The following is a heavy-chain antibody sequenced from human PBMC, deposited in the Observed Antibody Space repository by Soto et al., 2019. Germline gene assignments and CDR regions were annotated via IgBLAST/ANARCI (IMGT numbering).Heavy chain of an antibody. D-gene: IGHD1-26*01. V-gene: IGHV1-3*01. J-gene: IGHJ6*02. CDR2: INAGNGNT. Sequence: ASVKVSCKASGYTFTSYAMNWVRQAPGQRLEWMGWINAGNGNTKYSQKFQGRVTITRDTSASTAYMELSSLRSEDTAVYYCARDLPLYSGSSWYYYGMDVWGQGTTVTVSS. CDR1: GYTFTSYA. CDR3: ARDLPLYSGSSWYYYGMDV.